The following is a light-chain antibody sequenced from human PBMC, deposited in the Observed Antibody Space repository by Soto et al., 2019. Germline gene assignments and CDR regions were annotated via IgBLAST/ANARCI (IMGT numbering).Light chain of an antibody. CDR2: YAA. J-gene: IGKJ1*01. CDR3: QQYNSYWT. V-gene: IGKV1-5*03. CDR1: QRISSW. Sequence: DIQMTQSPSTLSASVGDRVTITCRASQRISSWLAWYQQKPGKAPKLLIYYAASLESGVPSRFSGSGAGTEFTLTISSLQPDDFATYYCQQYNSYWTFCQGTKVEIK.